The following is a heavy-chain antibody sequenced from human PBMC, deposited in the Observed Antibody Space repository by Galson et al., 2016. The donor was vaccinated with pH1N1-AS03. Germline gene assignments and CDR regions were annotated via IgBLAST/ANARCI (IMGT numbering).Heavy chain of an antibody. J-gene: IGHJ4*02. CDR3: ANDFNYDFWSGYSFY. CDR1: GFIISNFG. CDR2: ISFDGTNK. V-gene: IGHV3-30*18. Sequence: SLRLSCAASGFIISNFGMLWVRQAPGQGLEWVAIISFDGTNKYYADSVKGRFSISRDNSKNTLFLQMSALRAEDTAVYYCANDFNYDFWSGYSFYWGQGALVTVS. D-gene: IGHD3/OR15-3a*01.